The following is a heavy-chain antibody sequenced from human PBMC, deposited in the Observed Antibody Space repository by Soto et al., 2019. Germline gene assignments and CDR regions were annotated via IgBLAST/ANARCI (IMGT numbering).Heavy chain of an antibody. CDR1: VFTFSNAW. Sequence: VGSLRLSCASSVFTFSNAWMNCVRQSPGKGLEWVGPIKSKTDGGTIDYPAPVKGRFIISRDDSRNTLYLQMNSLKTEDTAVYYCTTATKRGPEYWGQGTPVNVSS. CDR3: TTATKRGPEY. CDR2: IKSKTDGGTI. D-gene: IGHD5-12*01. J-gene: IGHJ4*02. V-gene: IGHV3-15*01.